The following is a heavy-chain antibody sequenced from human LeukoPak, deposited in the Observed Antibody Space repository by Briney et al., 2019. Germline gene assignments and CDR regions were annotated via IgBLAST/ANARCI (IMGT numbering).Heavy chain of an antibody. J-gene: IGHJ4*02. D-gene: IGHD3-3*01. CDR1: GFTFSNAW. CDR3: TTDITIFGVVTNDY. CDR2: IKSKTDGGTT. V-gene: IGHV3-15*01. Sequence: GGSLRLSCAASGFTFSNAWMSWVRQAPGKGLEWVARIKSKTDGGTTDYAAPVKGRFTISRDDSKNTLYLQMNSLKTEDTAVYYCTTDITIFGVVTNDYWGQGTLVTVSS.